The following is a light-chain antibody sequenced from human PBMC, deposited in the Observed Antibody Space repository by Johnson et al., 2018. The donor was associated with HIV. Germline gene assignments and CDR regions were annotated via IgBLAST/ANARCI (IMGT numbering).Light chain of an antibody. V-gene: IGLV1-51*02. CDR2: ENT. CDR3: GTWDASLSVNV. Sequence: QSVLTQPPSVSAPPGQKVTISCSGSSSNIGNNYVSWYQQLPGTVPKLLIYENTRRPSGIPDRFSGSKSGTSATLGITGLQSGDEADYYCGTWDASLSVNVFGPGTKVTVL. CDR1: SSNIGNNY. J-gene: IGLJ1*01.